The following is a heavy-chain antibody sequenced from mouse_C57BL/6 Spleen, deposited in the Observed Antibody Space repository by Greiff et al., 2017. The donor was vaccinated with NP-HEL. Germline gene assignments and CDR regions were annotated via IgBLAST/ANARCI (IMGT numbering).Heavy chain of an antibody. D-gene: IGHD1-1*01. J-gene: IGHJ2*01. V-gene: IGHV7-3*01. CDR1: GFTFTDYY. CDR3: ARLDYGSSFDY. CDR2: IRNKANGYTT. Sequence: EVQRVESGGGLVQPGGSLSLSCAASGFTFTDYYMSWVRQPPGKALEWLGFIRNKANGYTTEYSASVKGRFTISRDNSQSILYLQMNALRAEDSATYYCARLDYGSSFDYWGQGTTLTVSS.